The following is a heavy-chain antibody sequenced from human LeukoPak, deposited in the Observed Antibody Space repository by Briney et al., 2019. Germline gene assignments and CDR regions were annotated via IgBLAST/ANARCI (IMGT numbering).Heavy chain of an antibody. CDR2: INHSGST. D-gene: IGHD3-22*01. J-gene: IGHJ4*02. Sequence: SETLSLTCAVYGWSFSGYYWSWIRQPPGKGLEWIGEINHSGSTNYNPSLKSRVTISVDTSKNQFSLKLSSVTAADTAVYYCARDPPYDSSGYDDFDYWGQGTLVTVSS. CDR3: ARDPPYDSSGYDDFDY. CDR1: GWSFSGYY. V-gene: IGHV4-34*01.